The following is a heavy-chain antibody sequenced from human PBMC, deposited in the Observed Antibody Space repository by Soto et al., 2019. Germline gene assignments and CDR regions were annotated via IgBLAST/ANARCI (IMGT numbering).Heavy chain of an antibody. V-gene: IGHV4-30-4*01. J-gene: IGHJ4*02. CDR3: ARVIITATGTSGFDS. D-gene: IGHD6-13*01. CDR2: VYYSESA. Sequence: QVQLQESGPGLVKPSQTLSLTCTVSGGSIRSSDYYWSWLRQPPGKGLEWIGYVYYSESAYYNPSLQSRGFISIDTSKNQFSLTLSSVTAADTAVYYCARVIITATGTSGFDSWGQGTLVTVSS. CDR1: GGSIRSSDYY.